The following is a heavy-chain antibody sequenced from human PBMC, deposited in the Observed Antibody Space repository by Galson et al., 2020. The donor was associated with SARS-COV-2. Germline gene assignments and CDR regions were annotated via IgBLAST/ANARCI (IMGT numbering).Heavy chain of an antibody. CDR3: ARILPSGYYDH. CDR2: INRDGTQE. Sequence: GGSLRLSCTASGFTFRGSWITWVRQPPGRGLEWVAYINRDGTQEDYVDSARGRFTISRDNVESSVYLQMNSLRAEDTAVYYCARILPSGYYDHWGQGTLVTVSS. D-gene: IGHD1-1*01. CDR1: GFTFRGSW. J-gene: IGHJ4*02. V-gene: IGHV3-7*01.